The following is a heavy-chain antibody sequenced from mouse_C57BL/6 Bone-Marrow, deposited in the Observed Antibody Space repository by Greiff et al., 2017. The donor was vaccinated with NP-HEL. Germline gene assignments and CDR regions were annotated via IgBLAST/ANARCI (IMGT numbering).Heavy chain of an antibody. J-gene: IGHJ2*01. CDR1: GFTFSDYY. V-gene: IGHV5-16*01. D-gene: IGHD3-1*01. Sequence: EVMLVESEGGLVQPGSSMKLSCTASGFTFSDYYMAWVRQVPDKGLEWVANINYDGSSTYYLDSLKSRFIISRDNAKNILYLQMSSLKSEDTATYYCARDRGLTFDYWGQGTTLTVSS. CDR3: ARDRGLTFDY. CDR2: INYDGSST.